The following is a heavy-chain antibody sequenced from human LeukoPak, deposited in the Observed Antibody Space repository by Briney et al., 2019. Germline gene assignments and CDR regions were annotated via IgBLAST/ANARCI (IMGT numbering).Heavy chain of an antibody. Sequence: SETLSLTCTVSGGSISSYYWSWIRQPPGKGLEWIGYIYYSGSTNYKPSLKSRVTISVDTSKNQFSLKLSSVTAADTAVYYCARVRNSSGYLFLDYWGQGTLVTVSS. CDR3: ARVRNSSGYLFLDY. J-gene: IGHJ4*02. CDR1: GGSISSYY. CDR2: IYYSGST. D-gene: IGHD3-22*01. V-gene: IGHV4-59*08.